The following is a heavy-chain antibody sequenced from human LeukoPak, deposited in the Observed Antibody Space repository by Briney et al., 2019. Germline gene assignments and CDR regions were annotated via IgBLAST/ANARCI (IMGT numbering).Heavy chain of an antibody. V-gene: IGHV4-39*07. Sequence: PSETLSLTCTVSGGSISSSSYYWGWIRQPPGKGLEWIGCIYYSGGTYYNPSLKSRVAISVDTSKNQFSLKLSSVTAADTAVYYCARDQRSIVVVTAWGQGTLVTVSS. CDR1: GGSISSSSYY. D-gene: IGHD2-21*02. CDR2: IYYSGGT. J-gene: IGHJ4*02. CDR3: ARDQRSIVVVTA.